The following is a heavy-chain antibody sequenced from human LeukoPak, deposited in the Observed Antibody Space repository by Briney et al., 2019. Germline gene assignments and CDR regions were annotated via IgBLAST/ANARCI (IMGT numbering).Heavy chain of an antibody. CDR2: INPNSGGT. CDR3: ARFSSNWYEKTYYFDF. Sequence: ASVKVSCKASRYTFTSYDINWVRQATGQGLEWMGWINPNSGGTNYAQKFQGRVTMTRDTSISTANMELSRLRSDDTAVYYCARFSSNWYEKTYYFDFWGQGTLVTVSS. CDR1: RYTFTSYD. D-gene: IGHD6-13*01. V-gene: IGHV1-2*02. J-gene: IGHJ4*02.